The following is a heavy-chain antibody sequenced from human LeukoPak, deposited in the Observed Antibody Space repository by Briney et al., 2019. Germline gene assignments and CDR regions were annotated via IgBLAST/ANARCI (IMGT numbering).Heavy chain of an antibody. J-gene: IGHJ5*02. Sequence: PGGSLRLSCAASGFTFSSYAMHWVRQAPGKGLGWVAVISYDGSNKYYADSVKGRFTISRDNSKNALYLQMNSLRAEDTAVYYCARGAYVLQRGRGFDPWGQGTLVTVSS. CDR2: ISYDGSNK. CDR1: GFTFSSYA. V-gene: IGHV3-30-3*01. D-gene: IGHD3-10*02. CDR3: ARGAYVLQRGRGFDP.